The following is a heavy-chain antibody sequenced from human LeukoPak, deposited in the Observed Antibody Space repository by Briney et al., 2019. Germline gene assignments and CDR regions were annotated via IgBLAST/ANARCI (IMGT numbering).Heavy chain of an antibody. D-gene: IGHD3-10*01. CDR2: ISAYNGNT. CDR3: ASQGHSYYYGSGSYNY. Sequence: ASVKVSCKACGYTFTSYGISWVRQAPGQGLEWMGWISAYNGNTNYAQKFQGRVTMTRNTSISTAYMELSSLRSEDTAVYYCASQGHSYYYGSGSYNYWGQGTLVTVSS. J-gene: IGHJ4*02. V-gene: IGHV1-18*01. CDR1: GYTFTSYG.